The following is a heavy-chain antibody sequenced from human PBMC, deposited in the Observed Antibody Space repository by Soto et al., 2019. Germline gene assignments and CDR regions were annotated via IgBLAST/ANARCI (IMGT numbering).Heavy chain of an antibody. J-gene: IGHJ4*02. D-gene: IGHD3-10*01. Sequence: EVQMVETGGGLIRPGGSLRLSCAGSGFTVTSNYVSWVRQAPGKGLEWVSVIYNGGSTYYADSVKGRFTISRDNSKNTLYLQMNSLRVEDTAIYYCASPSLSRTYCDQGTLVTVSS. CDR1: GFTVTSNY. V-gene: IGHV3-53*02. CDR2: IYNGGST. CDR3: ASPSLSRTY.